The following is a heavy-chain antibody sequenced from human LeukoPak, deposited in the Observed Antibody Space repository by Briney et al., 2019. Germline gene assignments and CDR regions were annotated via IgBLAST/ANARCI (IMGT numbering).Heavy chain of an antibody. V-gene: IGHV3-23*01. CDR3: ATNIGGGITSFEY. CDR2: ISGSGGST. J-gene: IGHJ4*02. Sequence: GGSLRLSCAASGFTFSSYAMSWVRQAPGKGLEWVSAISGSGGSTYYADSVKDRFTISRDNSKNTLYLQMRSLRGDDTAVYYCATNIGGGITSFEYWGQGTLVTVSS. CDR1: GFTFSSYA. D-gene: IGHD3-10*01.